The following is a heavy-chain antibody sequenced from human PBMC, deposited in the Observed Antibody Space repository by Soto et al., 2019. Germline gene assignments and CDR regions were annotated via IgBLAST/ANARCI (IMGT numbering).Heavy chain of an antibody. D-gene: IGHD2-2*02. CDR1: GFTFSSYG. CDR2: IWYDGSNK. J-gene: IGHJ6*02. V-gene: IGHV3-33*01. Sequence: PGGSLRLSCAASGFTFSSYGMHWVRQAPGKWLEWVAVIWYDGSNKYYADSVKGRFTISRDNSKNTLYLQMNSLRAEDTAVYYCAREYCSSTSCYTGYYYYGMDVWGQGXTVTVYS. CDR3: AREYCSSTSCYTGYYYYGMDV.